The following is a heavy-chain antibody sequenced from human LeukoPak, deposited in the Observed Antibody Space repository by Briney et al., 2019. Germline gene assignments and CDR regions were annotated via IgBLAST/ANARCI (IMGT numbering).Heavy chain of an antibody. J-gene: IGHJ4*02. V-gene: IGHV3-23*01. D-gene: IGHD2-8*01. Sequence: GGSLRLSCAASGFTFSSSVMSWVRQAPGKGLEWVSSITGSGGSTYYADSVKGWFSISRDNSKNTLYLQMNSLRAEDTAVYYCAKAENGLDYWGQGTLVTVSS. CDR2: ITGSGGST. CDR1: GFTFSSSV. CDR3: AKAENGLDY.